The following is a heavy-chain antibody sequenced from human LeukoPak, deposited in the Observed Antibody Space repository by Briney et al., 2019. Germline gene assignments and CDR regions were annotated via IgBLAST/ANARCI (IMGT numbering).Heavy chain of an antibody. J-gene: IGHJ4*02. V-gene: IGHV1-18*01. CDR3: ARDVRDYDILTGYPYY. Sequence: GASVKVSCKASGYTFTSYGISWVRQAPGQGLEWMGWISAYNGNTNYAQKLQGRVTMTTDTSTSTAYMELRSLRSDDTAVYYCARDVRDYDILTGYPYYWGQGTLVTVSS. CDR1: GYTFTSYG. D-gene: IGHD3-9*01. CDR2: ISAYNGNT.